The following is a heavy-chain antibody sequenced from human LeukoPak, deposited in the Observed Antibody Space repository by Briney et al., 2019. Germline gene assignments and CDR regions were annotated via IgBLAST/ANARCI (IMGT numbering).Heavy chain of an antibody. D-gene: IGHD5-18*01. CDR1: GFTFKNHS. J-gene: IGHJ4*02. Sequence: PGGSLRLSCEASGFTFKNHSMNWVRQAPGKGLEWVSAISGSGGSTYYADSVKGRFTISRDNSKNTLYLEVISLTAEDTAVYYCAKVAGYSYVGVYYFDYWGQGTLVTVSS. V-gene: IGHV3-23*01. CDR3: AKVAGYSYVGVYYFDY. CDR2: ISGSGGST.